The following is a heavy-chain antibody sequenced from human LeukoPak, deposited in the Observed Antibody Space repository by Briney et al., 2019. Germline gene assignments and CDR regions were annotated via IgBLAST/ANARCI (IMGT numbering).Heavy chain of an antibody. CDR3: ARIEWERLGRAFDI. D-gene: IGHD1-26*01. CDR2: IYNTGAT. Sequence: GGSLRLSCAASGFTFSDNYMTWVRQAPGKGLEWVSSIYNTGATHYAESVKGRFTISRDNSKNTLFPQMNSLRAEDMAVYYCARIEWERLGRAFDIWGQGTMVTVSS. CDR1: GFTFSDNY. J-gene: IGHJ3*02. V-gene: IGHV3-53*01.